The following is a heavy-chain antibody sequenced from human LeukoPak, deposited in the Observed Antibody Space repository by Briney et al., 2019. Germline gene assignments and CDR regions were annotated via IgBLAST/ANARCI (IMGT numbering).Heavy chain of an antibody. CDR1: GGSISSSSYY. V-gene: IGHV4-39*01. J-gene: IGHJ4*02. Sequence: SETLSLTCTVSGGSISSSSYYWGWIRQPPGKGLEWIGSMYYSGSTYYDPSLKSRVTISVDTSKNQFSLKLSSVTAADTAVYYCARRGGSYYEEIDYWGQGTLVTVSP. CDR3: ARRGGSYYEEIDY. CDR2: MYYSGST. D-gene: IGHD1-26*01.